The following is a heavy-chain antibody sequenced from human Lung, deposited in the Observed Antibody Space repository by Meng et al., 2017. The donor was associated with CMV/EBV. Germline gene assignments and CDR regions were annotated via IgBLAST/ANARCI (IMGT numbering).Heavy chain of an antibody. CDR3: ARDLGDGSNYYYFDF. D-gene: IGHD5-24*01. CDR2: IKQDGSEK. Sequence: GESLKISCAAPGFTFSIYWMSWVRQAPGKGLEWVANIKQDGSEKYYVDSVEGRFTISRDNAKNSLYLQINSLRAEDAAIYYCARDLGDGSNYYYFDFWGHGXLVTVSS. J-gene: IGHJ4*01. V-gene: IGHV3-7*01. CDR1: GFTFSIYW.